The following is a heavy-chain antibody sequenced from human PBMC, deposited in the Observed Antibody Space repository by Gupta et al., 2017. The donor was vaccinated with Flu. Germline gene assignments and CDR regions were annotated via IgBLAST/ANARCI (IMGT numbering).Heavy chain of an antibody. CDR3: SPLLVGATWTDV. CDR2: IKSKSDGGTI. D-gene: IGHD1-26*01. Sequence: SCAASGFAFSYVWMHWVRQAPGKGLEWVGRIKSKSDGGTIEYGAPVKGRFTISRDDSKNMLYLQMNSLKSEDTAVYYCSPLLVGATWTDVWGQGTTVIVSS. J-gene: IGHJ6*02. V-gene: IGHV3-15*01. CDR1: GFAFSYVW.